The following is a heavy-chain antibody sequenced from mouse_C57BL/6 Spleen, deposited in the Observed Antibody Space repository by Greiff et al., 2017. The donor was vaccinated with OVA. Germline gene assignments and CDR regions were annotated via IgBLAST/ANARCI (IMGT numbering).Heavy chain of an antibody. Sequence: QVQLQQPGAELVKPGASVKLSCTASGYTFTSYWMHWVKQRPGQGLEWIGMIHPNSGSTNSNEKFQSKATLTVDKPSSTAYMKLSSLTSEDSAVYYGATYYYGSSYPVDYWGQGTTLTVSS. D-gene: IGHD1-1*01. V-gene: IGHV1-64*01. J-gene: IGHJ2*01. CDR3: ATYYYGSSYPVDY. CDR1: GYTFTSYW. CDR2: IHPNSGST.